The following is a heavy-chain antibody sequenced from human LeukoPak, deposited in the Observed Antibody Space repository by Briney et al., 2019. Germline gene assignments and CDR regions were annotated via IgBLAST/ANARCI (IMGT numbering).Heavy chain of an antibody. CDR2: IYYSGST. J-gene: IGHJ3*02. Sequence: SETLSLTCTVSGGSISSGGYYWSWIRQHPGKGLEWIGYIYYSGSTYYNPSLKSRVTISVDTSKNQFSLKLGSVTAADTAVYYCARAGFRPNYYDSSGYYLGDAFDIWGQGTMVTVSS. CDR3: ARAGFRPNYYDSSGYYLGDAFDI. CDR1: GGSISSGGYY. V-gene: IGHV4-31*03. D-gene: IGHD3-22*01.